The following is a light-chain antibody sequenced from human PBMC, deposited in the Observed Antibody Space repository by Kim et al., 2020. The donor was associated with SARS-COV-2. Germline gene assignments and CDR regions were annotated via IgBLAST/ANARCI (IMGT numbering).Light chain of an antibody. CDR1: QGISSY. J-gene: IGKJ4*01. V-gene: IGKV1-8*01. CDR3: QQYYSYPLT. CDR2: AAS. Sequence: ASTGDRVTITCRASQGISSYLAWYQQKPGKAPKLLIYAASTLQSGVPSRFSGSGSGTDSTLTISCLQSEDFATYYCQQYYSYPLTFGGGTKVDIK.